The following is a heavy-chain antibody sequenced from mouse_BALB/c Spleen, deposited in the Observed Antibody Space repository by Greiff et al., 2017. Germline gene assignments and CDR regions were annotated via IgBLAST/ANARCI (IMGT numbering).Heavy chain of an antibody. Sequence: EVQLQQSGTVLARPGASVKMSCKASGYTFTSYWMHWVKQRPGQGLEWIGAIYPGNSDTSYNQKFKGKAKLTAVTSTSTAYMELSSLTNEDSAVYYCTRSYDYPWFAYWGQGTLVTVSA. CDR2: IYPGNSDT. J-gene: IGHJ3*01. V-gene: IGHV1-5*01. D-gene: IGHD2-4*01. CDR1: GYTFTSYW. CDR3: TRSYDYPWFAY.